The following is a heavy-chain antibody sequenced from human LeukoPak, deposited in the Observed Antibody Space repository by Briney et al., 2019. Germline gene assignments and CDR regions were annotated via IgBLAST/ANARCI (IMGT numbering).Heavy chain of an antibody. CDR1: GFTFSDYY. J-gene: IGHJ3*02. Sequence: GGSLRLSCAAPGFTFSDYYMSWLRQAPGKGLEWVSYISSSGSTIYYADSVKGRFTISRDNAKNSLYLQMNSLRAEDTAVYYCARAPDTAMVFGAFDIWGQGTMVTVSS. CDR2: ISSSGSTI. D-gene: IGHD5-18*01. CDR3: ARAPDTAMVFGAFDI. V-gene: IGHV3-11*04.